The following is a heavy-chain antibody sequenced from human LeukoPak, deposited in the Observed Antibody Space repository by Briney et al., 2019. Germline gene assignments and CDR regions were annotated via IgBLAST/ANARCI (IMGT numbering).Heavy chain of an antibody. V-gene: IGHV1-2*02. CDR1: GYTFTGYY. CDR2: INPNSGGT. D-gene: IGHD3-22*01. J-gene: IGHJ3*02. CDR3: ARGTYYYDSSGYYYGAFDI. Sequence: ASVKVSCKASGYTFTGYYMHWVRQAPGQGLEWMGWINPNSGGTNYAQKFQGRVTMTRDTSISTAYMELSSVTAADTAVYYCARGTYYYDSSGYYYGAFDIWAKGQWSPSLQ.